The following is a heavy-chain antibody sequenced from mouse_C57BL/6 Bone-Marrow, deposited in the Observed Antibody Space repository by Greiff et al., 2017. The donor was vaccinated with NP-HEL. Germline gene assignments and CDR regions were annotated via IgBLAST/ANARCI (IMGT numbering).Heavy chain of an antibody. Sequence: DVKLQESGAELVKPGASVKLSCTASGFNIKDYYMHWVKQRTEQGLEWIGRIDPEDGETKYAPTFQGTATITADTSSNTAYLQLSSLTSEDTAVYYCARGLPYYFDNWGQGTTLTVSS. CDR2: IDPEDGET. J-gene: IGHJ2*01. V-gene: IGHV14-2*01. D-gene: IGHD3-1*01. CDR1: GFNIKDYY. CDR3: ARGLPYYFDN.